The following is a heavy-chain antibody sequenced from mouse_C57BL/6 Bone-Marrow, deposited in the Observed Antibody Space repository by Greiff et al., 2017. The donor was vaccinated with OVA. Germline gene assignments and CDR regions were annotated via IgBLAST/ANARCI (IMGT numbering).Heavy chain of an antibody. Sequence: VQLQQSGAELARPGASVKLSCKASGYTFTSYGISWVKQRTGQGLEWIGEIYPRNGNTYYNEKFKGKATLTADKSSSTAYMELRSLTSEDSAVYVCAKLGVSYWYFDVWGTGTTVTVSS. V-gene: IGHV1-81*01. J-gene: IGHJ1*03. D-gene: IGHD4-1*01. CDR2: IYPRNGNT. CDR1: GYTFTSYG. CDR3: AKLGVSYWYFDV.